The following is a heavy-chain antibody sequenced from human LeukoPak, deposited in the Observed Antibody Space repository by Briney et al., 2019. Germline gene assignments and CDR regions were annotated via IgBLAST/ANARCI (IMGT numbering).Heavy chain of an antibody. CDR1: GGTFSSYA. CDR2: IIPIFGTA. CDR3: AKGYGDYIGY. D-gene: IGHD3-16*01. J-gene: IGHJ4*02. V-gene: IGHV1-69*01. Sequence: SVKVSCKASGGTFSSYAISWVRQAPGQGLEWMGGIIPIFGTAKSAQRFQGRVTITADESTSTAYMELSSLTSADTAVYYCAKGYGDYIGYWGQGTLVTVSP.